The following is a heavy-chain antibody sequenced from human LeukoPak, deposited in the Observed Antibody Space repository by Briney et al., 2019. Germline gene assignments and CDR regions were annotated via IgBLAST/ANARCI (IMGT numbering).Heavy chain of an antibody. Sequence: ASVKVSCKASGYTFTGYCMHWVRQAPGQGLEWMGWFNPNSGGTNYAQKFQGRVTMTRDTSISTAYMELSRLRSDDTAVYYCARDGPYGSGSPWYWGQGTLVTVSS. D-gene: IGHD3-10*01. CDR2: FNPNSGGT. CDR1: GYTFTGYC. CDR3: ARDGPYGSGSPWY. V-gene: IGHV1-2*02. J-gene: IGHJ4*02.